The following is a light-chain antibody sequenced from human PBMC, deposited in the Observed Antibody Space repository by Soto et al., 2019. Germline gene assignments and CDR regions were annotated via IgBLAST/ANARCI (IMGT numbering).Light chain of an antibody. J-gene: IGKJ4*01. V-gene: IGKV3-11*01. CDR2: NAS. CDR1: QSVSSN. Sequence: EIVMTPSPVTLSVSPVERATLSCRASQSVSSNLAWYQQKPGQAPSLLIYNASNRATGIPARFSGSGSGTDFTLTISSLEPEDFAVYYCQQRSNWPLTFGGGTKVDIK. CDR3: QQRSNWPLT.